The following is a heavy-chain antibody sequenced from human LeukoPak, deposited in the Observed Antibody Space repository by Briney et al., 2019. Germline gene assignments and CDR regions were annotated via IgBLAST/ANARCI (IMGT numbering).Heavy chain of an antibody. J-gene: IGHJ5*02. CDR1: GYTFTSYG. CDR2: ISAYNGNT. V-gene: IGHV1-18*01. Sequence: ASVKVSCKASGYTFTSYGISWVRQAPGQGLEWMGWISAYNGNTNYAQKLQGRVTMTTDTSTSTAYMELRSLRSDDTAVYYCARRLRGNYSQGWFDPWGQGTLVTVSS. CDR3: ARRLRGNYSQGWFDP. D-gene: IGHD3-16*01.